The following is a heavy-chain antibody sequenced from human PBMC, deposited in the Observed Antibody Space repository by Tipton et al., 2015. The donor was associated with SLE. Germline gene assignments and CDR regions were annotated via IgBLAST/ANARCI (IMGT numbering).Heavy chain of an antibody. J-gene: IGHJ4*02. CDR2: IHHSGST. V-gene: IGHV4-59*11. Sequence: LRLSCTVSSGSLNSQYWTWIRQPPGKGLEWIGNIHHSGSTNYNPSLKSRVTISVDTSKNQFSLKISSLTAADTAVYFCAKRDVEMAPLGFDSWGQGTLVTVSS. D-gene: IGHD5-24*01. CDR1: SGSLNSQY. CDR3: AKRDVEMAPLGFDS.